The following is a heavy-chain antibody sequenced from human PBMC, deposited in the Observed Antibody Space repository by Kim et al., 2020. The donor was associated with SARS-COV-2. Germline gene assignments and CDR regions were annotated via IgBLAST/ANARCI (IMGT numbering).Heavy chain of an antibody. CDR1: GGSISGYY. CDR3: ARDLSYYYGLDV. J-gene: IGHJ6*02. V-gene: IGHV4-59*13. Sequence: SETLSLTCSVSGGSISGYYWSWIRQPPGKGLEWIGYMYYSGSTFYNPSLKSRVTMSVDTSKNQFSLKVSSVTAADTAVYYCARDLSYYYGLDVWGQGTTV. CDR2: MYYSGST.